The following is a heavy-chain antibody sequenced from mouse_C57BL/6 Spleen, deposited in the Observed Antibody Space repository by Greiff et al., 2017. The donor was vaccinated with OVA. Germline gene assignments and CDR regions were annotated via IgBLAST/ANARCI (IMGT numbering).Heavy chain of an antibody. CDR3: ARWGIYDGYSYYFDY. Sequence: QVQLQQPGAELVKPGASVKMSCKASGYTFTSYWITWVKQRPGQGLEWIGDIYPGSGSTNYNEKFKSKATLTVDTSSSTAYMQLSSLTSEDSAVYYCARWGIYDGYSYYFDYWGQGTTLTVSS. V-gene: IGHV1-55*01. CDR1: GYTFTSYW. CDR2: IYPGSGST. J-gene: IGHJ2*01. D-gene: IGHD2-3*01.